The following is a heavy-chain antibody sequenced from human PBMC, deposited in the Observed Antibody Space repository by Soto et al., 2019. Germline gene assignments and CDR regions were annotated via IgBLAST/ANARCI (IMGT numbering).Heavy chain of an antibody. D-gene: IGHD2-15*01. Sequence: GSLRLSCAPSGFTFSNYAMSWVRQAPGKGLEWVSTISGSGVSTYYADSVKGRFTISRDNSKNMLFVQMNSLRVEDTAIYFCAKDGSLEGAYFDYWGQGTLVTVSS. J-gene: IGHJ4*02. CDR3: AKDGSLEGAYFDY. CDR2: ISGSGVST. CDR1: GFTFSNYA. V-gene: IGHV3-23*01.